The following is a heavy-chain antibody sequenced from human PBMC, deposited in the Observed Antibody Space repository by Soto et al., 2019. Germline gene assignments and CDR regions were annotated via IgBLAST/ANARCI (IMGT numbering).Heavy chain of an antibody. CDR2: INPNSGGT. CDR3: ARDADILTGYASGDYYYGMDV. D-gene: IGHD3-9*01. J-gene: IGHJ6*02. V-gene: IGHV1-2*04. Sequence: GASVKVSCKASGYTFTGYYMHWVRQAPGQGLEWMGWINPNSGGTNYAQKFQGWVTMTRDTSISTAYMELSRLRSDDTAVYYCARDADILTGYASGDYYYGMDVWGQGTTVTVSS. CDR1: GYTFTGYY.